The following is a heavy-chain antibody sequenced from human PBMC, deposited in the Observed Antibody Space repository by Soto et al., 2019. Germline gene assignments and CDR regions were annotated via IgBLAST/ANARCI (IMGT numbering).Heavy chain of an antibody. D-gene: IGHD2-15*01. Sequence: GGSLRLSCAASGFTFSSYWMHWVRQAPGKGLVWVSRINSDGSSTGYADSVKGRFTISRDNAKNTLYLQMNSLRAEDTAVYYCARLGYCSGGSCPPWGQGTLVTVSS. J-gene: IGHJ5*02. CDR3: ARLGYCSGGSCPP. V-gene: IGHV3-74*01. CDR2: INSDGSST. CDR1: GFTFSSYW.